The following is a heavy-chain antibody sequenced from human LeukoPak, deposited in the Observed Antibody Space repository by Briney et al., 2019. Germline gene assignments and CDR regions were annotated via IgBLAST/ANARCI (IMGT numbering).Heavy chain of an antibody. V-gene: IGHV5-51*01. CDR1: GSHFTSYW. CDR3: ARLGSSSWYFDY. D-gene: IGHD6-13*01. J-gene: IGHJ4*02. CDR2: IYTGDSDI. Sequence: GGSLEISCQGSGSHFTSYWIGWARQVPGKGLDWGGIIYTGDSDIRYSTSFQGQVAPSADKSISTAYLQWSSLKASDTAMYYCARLGSSSWYFDYWGQGTLVTVSS.